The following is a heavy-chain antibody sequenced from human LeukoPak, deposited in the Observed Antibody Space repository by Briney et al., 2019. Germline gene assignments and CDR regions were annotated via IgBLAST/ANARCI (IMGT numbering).Heavy chain of an antibody. D-gene: IGHD6-19*01. CDR3: ARDGQQTAVAGTNWFDP. CDR2: IIPIFGTA. V-gene: IGHV1-69*05. CDR1: GGTFSSYA. J-gene: IGHJ5*02. Sequence: ASVKVSCKASGGTFSSYAISWVRQAPGQGLEWVGGIIPIFGTANCAQKFQGRVTITTDESTSTAYMELSSLRSEDTAVYYCARDGQQTAVAGTNWFDPWGQGTLVTVSS.